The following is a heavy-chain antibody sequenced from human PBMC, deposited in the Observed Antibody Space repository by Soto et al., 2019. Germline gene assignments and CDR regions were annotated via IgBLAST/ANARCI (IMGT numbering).Heavy chain of an antibody. V-gene: IGHV4-31*11. CDR3: ARGSGSDAFDI. J-gene: IGHJ3*02. CDR1: GGSISSDGYY. CDR2: IYYSGST. D-gene: IGHD3-10*01. Sequence: QVQLQESGPGLMKPSQTLSLTCAVSGGSISSDGYYWSWIRQHPGKGLEWIGYIYYSGSTYYNPSLKSRVTISVDTSKNQFSLKLSSVTAADTAVYYCARGSGSDAFDIWGQGTMVTVSS.